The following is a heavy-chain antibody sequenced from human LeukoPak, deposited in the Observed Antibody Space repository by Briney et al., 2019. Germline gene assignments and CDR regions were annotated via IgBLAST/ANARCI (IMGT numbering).Heavy chain of an antibody. V-gene: IGHV4-59*01. D-gene: IGHD6-19*01. Sequence: SESLSLTCTVSGGSISSYYWSWIRQPPGKGLEWIGYIYYSGSTNYNPSLKSRVTISVDTSKNQFSLKLSSVTAADTAVYYCARGLGLAVAGIDYWGQGTLVTVSS. CDR1: GGSISSYY. CDR3: ARGLGLAVAGIDY. CDR2: IYYSGST. J-gene: IGHJ4*02.